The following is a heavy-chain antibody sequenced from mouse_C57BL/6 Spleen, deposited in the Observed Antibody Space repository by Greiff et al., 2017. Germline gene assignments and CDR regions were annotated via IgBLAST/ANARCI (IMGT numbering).Heavy chain of an antibody. CDR2: IYPGGGYT. CDR1: GYTFTNYW. V-gene: IGHV1-63*01. D-gene: IGHD2-4*01. CDR3: ARSDYGVGAWFAY. J-gene: IGHJ3*01. Sequence: VQLQESGAELVRPGTSVKMSCKASGYTFTNYWIGWAKQRPGHGLEWIGDIYPGGGYTNYNEKFKGKATLTADKSSSTAYMQFSSLTSEDSAVYYCARSDYGVGAWFAYWGQGTLVT.